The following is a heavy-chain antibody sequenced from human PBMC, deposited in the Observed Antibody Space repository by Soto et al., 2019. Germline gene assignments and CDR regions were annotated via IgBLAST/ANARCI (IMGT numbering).Heavy chain of an antibody. V-gene: IGHV3-23*01. CDR1: GFTFSSYA. J-gene: IGHJ5*02. Sequence: GGSLRLSCAASGFTFSSYAMSWVRQAPGKGLEWVSAISGSGGSTYYADSVKGRFTISRDNSKNTLYLQMNSLRAEDTAVYYCANVQKGYSSGWYGGWFDPWGQGTLVTVSS. D-gene: IGHD6-19*01. CDR3: ANVQKGYSSGWYGGWFDP. CDR2: ISGSGGST.